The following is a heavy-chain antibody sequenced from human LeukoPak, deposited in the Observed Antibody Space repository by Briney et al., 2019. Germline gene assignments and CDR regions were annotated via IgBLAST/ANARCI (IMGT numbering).Heavy chain of an antibody. CDR3: ARPGSRGFWYFDF. V-gene: IGHV4-59*08. CDR1: GGSISSYY. D-gene: IGHD3-10*01. J-gene: IGHJ2*01. CDR2: IYYNGNT. Sequence: SETLSLTCTVSGGSISSYYWSWIRQPPGKGLEWIGHIYYNGNTNYNPSLKSRVTISVDTSKNQLSLKLSSVTAADTAVYYCARPGSRGFWYFDFWGRGTLVTVSS.